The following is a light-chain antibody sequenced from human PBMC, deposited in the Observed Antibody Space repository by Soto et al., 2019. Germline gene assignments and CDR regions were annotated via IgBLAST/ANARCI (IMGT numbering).Light chain of an antibody. CDR2: GAS. J-gene: IGKJ2*01. V-gene: IGKV3-20*01. Sequence: EIVLTQSPGTLSLSPGESATLSCRASQSVSRSQVAWYQQKPGQAPRLLIYGASSRATGIPDRFSGVGSETDFTLTISRLEPEDFAVYYCQQYDKSPHTFGQGTKLEIK. CDR1: QSVSRSQ. CDR3: QQYDKSPHT.